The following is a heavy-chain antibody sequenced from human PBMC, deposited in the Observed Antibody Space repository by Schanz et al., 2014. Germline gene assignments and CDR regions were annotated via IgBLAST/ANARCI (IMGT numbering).Heavy chain of an antibody. V-gene: IGHV1-18*01. D-gene: IGHD1-26*01. J-gene: IGHJ4*02. CDR2: IGGSDGNT. CDR3: ARDRDQWDGNYLYY. CDR1: GYTFTRSG. Sequence: QVQLVQSGGEVKTPGASVKVSCKASGYTFTRSGISWVRQAPGQGLEWMGWIGGSDGNTNFAQKFQGRVTMTTDTSTSTVYMELRSLTSDDSAVYYCARDRDQWDGNYLYYWGQGTLVTVSS.